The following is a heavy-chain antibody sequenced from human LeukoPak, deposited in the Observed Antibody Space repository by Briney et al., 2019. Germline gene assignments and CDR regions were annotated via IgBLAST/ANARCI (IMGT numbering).Heavy chain of an antibody. CDR3: VRGSHYYDSSGYYHHLYHWFDT. Sequence: SGTLCLSCAVYGGSFSVCYWSWIRQTPAERLEWIGEVTNGGSTTYNTSPKSRVTLSLYMSQKQFSLKLSAVLPADTAVYYCVRGSHYYDSSGYYHHLYHWFDTWGQRTLVTVSS. V-gene: IGHV4-34*01. J-gene: IGHJ5*02. CDR2: VTNGGST. CDR1: GGSFSVCY. D-gene: IGHD3-22*01.